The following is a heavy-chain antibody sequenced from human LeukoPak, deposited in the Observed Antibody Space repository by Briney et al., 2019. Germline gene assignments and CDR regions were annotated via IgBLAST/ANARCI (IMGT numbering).Heavy chain of an antibody. CDR3: TTGTYYYAGIDY. J-gene: IGHJ4*02. Sequence: GGSLRPSCAASGFTFSNAWMSWVRQAPGKGLEWVGRIKSKTDGGTTDYAAPVKGRFTISRDDSKNTLYLQMNSLKTEDTAVYYCTTGTYYYAGIDYWGQGTLVTVSS. V-gene: IGHV3-15*01. CDR1: GFTFSNAW. D-gene: IGHD3-10*01. CDR2: IKSKTDGGTT.